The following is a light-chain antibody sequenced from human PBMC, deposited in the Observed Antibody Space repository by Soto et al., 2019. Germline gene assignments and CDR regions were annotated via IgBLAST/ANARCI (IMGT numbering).Light chain of an antibody. Sequence: DVVMTQSPLSLPVTLGQPASISCRSTQALVYSDGDTYLNWFQQRPGQSPRRLIYQVSKRDSGGPSRIRGSGSSTYFSMKISRGESEDVWVYYFIPGNPWPWTFGQRTKVEIK. V-gene: IGKV2-30*01. J-gene: IGKJ1*01. CDR3: IPGNPWPWT. CDR1: QALVYSDGDTY. CDR2: QVS.